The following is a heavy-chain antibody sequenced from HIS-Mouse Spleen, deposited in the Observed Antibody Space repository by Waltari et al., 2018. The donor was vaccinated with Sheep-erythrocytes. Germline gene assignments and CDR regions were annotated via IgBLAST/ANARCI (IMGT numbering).Heavy chain of an antibody. CDR1: GFTFSSYA. CDR2: ISSNGGST. Sequence: EVQLVESGGGLVQPGGSLRLSCAASGFTFSSYAMPWVRQAPGKGLEYVAAISSNGGSTYYANSVKGRFTISRDNSKNTLYLQMGSLRAEDMAVYYCARGGIAVAGYYFDYWGQGTLVTVSS. J-gene: IGHJ4*02. CDR3: ARGGIAVAGYYFDY. D-gene: IGHD6-19*01. V-gene: IGHV3-64*01.